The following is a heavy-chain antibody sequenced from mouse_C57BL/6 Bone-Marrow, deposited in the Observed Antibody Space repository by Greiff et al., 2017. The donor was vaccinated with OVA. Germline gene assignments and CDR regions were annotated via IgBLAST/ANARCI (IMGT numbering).Heavy chain of an antibody. D-gene: IGHD2-3*01. Sequence: QVQLQQSGAELVKPGASVKISCKASGYTFTDYYINWVKQRPGQGLEWIGKIGPGSGSTYYNEKFQGKATLTADKSSSTAYLQRSSLTSEDAAVYVCARGYYRRFAYWGQGTLVTVSA. CDR2: IGPGSGST. CDR1: GYTFTDYY. J-gene: IGHJ3*01. CDR3: ARGYYRRFAY. V-gene: IGHV1-77*01.